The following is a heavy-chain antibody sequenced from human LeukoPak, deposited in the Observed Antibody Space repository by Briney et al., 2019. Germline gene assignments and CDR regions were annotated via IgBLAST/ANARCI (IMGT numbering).Heavy chain of an antibody. V-gene: IGHV3-23*01. CDR3: AKHRGLYIVGATPLPAFDI. Sequence: AGGSLRLSCAASGFTFDDYGMSWVRQAPGKGLEWVSAISGSGGSTYYADSVKGRFTISRDNSKNTLYLQMNSLRAEDTAVYYCAKHRGLYIVGATPLPAFDIWGQGTMVTVSS. J-gene: IGHJ3*02. D-gene: IGHD1-26*01. CDR1: GFTFDDYG. CDR2: ISGSGGST.